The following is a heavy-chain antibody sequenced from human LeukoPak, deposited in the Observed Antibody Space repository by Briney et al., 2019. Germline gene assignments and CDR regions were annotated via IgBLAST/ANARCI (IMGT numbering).Heavy chain of an antibody. CDR3: ASTIGKDY. CDR2: IIPILGIA. CDR1: GGTYSSYA. V-gene: IGHV1-69*04. D-gene: IGHD5-24*01. J-gene: IGHJ4*02. Sequence: SVKVSCKASGGTYSSYAISWVRQAPGQGLEWMGRIIPILGIANYAQKFQGRVTITADKSTSTAYMELSSLRSEDTAVYYCASTIGKDYWGQGTLVTVSS.